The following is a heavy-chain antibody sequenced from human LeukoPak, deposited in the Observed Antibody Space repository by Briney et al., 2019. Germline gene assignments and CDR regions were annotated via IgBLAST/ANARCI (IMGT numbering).Heavy chain of an antibody. CDR1: GYTFTSYY. CDR2: INPSGGST. V-gene: IGHV1-46*01. J-gene: IGHJ1*01. Sequence: GASVKVSCKASGYTFTSYYMHWVRQAPGQGLEWMGIINPSGGSTSYAQKFQGRVTMTRDTSTSTVYMELSSLRSEDTAVYYCARVRYYDSSGYYYFQHWGQGTLVTVSS. CDR3: ARVRYYDSSGYYYFQH. D-gene: IGHD3-22*01.